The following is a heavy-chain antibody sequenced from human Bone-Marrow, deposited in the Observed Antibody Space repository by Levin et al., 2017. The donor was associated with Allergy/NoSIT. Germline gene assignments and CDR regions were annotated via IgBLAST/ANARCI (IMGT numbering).Heavy chain of an antibody. V-gene: IGHV4-59*01. D-gene: IGHD5-12*01. CDR2: LFYSGST. CDR1: GGFIRSNY. Sequence: PSETLSLTCTVPGGFIRSNYWSWIRQSPGKGLEWLGFLFYSGSTLYNPSLRSRLTMSVDTSKNQLSLELSSVTAAATAVYYCVRAGEGYSGYVDGFDVWGQGTVVTVSS. J-gene: IGHJ3*01. CDR3: VRAGEGYSGYVDGFDV.